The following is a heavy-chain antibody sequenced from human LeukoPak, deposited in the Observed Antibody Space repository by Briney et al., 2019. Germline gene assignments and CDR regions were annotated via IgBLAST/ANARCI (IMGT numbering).Heavy chain of an antibody. CDR3: ARDQYYDFWSGYAD. V-gene: IGHV3-21*01. D-gene: IGHD3-3*01. CDR1: GFTFSSYS. J-gene: IGHJ4*02. Sequence: GGSLRPSCAASGFTFSSYSMNWVRQAPGKGLEWVSSISSSSSYIYYADSVKGRFTISRDNAKNSLYLQMNSLRAEDTAVYYCARDQYYDFWSGYADWGQGTLVTVSS. CDR2: ISSSSSYI.